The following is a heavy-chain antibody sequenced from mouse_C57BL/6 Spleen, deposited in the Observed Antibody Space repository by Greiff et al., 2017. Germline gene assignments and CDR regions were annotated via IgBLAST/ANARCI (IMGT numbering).Heavy chain of an antibody. Sequence: QVQLQQSGPGLVQPSQSLSITCPVSGFSLTSYGVHWVRQSPGKGLEWLGVIWSGGSTDYNAAFISRLSLSKDNSKSQVFFKMNSRQADDTAIYYCARNEGLGYFDYWGQGTTPTVSS. CDR2: IWSGGST. D-gene: IGHD2-14*01. J-gene: IGHJ2*01. V-gene: IGHV2-2*01. CDR3: ARNEGLGYFDY. CDR1: GFSLTSYG.